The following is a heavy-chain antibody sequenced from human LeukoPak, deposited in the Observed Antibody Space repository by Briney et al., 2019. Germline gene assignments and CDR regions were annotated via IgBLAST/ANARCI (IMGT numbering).Heavy chain of an antibody. D-gene: IGHD4-17*01. CDR2: FDPEDGET. CDR3: ATDISTTVTTATFDY. J-gene: IGHJ4*02. Sequence: ASVKVSCKVSGYTLTELSMHWVREAPGKGLEWMGGFDPEDGETIYAQKFQGRVTMTEDTSTDTAYMELSSLRSEDTAVYYCATDISTTVTTATFDYWGQGTLVTVSS. V-gene: IGHV1-24*01. CDR1: GYTLTELS.